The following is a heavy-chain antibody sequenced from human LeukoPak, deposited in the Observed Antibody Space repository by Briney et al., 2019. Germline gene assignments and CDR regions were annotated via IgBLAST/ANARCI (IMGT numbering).Heavy chain of an antibody. D-gene: IGHD6-13*01. CDR3: AKDRETTASGTFDN. Sequence: GGSLRLSCAASGFTFSSYGMHCVRQAPGKGLEWVAVISEDGTKKNYAESVKGRFTISRDNSNNTLYLQMNSLRAEDTAVYYCAKDRETTASGTFDNWGQGTLVTVSS. CDR2: ISEDGTKK. CDR1: GFTFSSYG. V-gene: IGHV3-30*18. J-gene: IGHJ4*02.